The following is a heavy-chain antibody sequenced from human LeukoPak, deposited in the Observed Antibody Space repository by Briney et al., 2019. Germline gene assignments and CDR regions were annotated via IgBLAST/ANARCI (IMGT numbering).Heavy chain of an antibody. CDR2: IYYSGST. Sequence: SETLSLTCTVSGGSISSSSYYWGWIRQPPGKGLEWIGSIYYSGSTYYNPSLKSRVTISVDTSKNQFSLKLSSVTAADTAVYYCASAYGSGSFDYWGQGTLVTVSS. J-gene: IGHJ4*02. CDR1: GGSISSSSYY. V-gene: IGHV4-39*01. D-gene: IGHD3-10*01. CDR3: ASAYGSGSFDY.